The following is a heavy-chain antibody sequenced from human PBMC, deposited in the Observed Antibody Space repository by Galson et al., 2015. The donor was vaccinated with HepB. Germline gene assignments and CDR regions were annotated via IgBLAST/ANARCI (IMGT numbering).Heavy chain of an antibody. V-gene: IGHV3-23*01. Sequence: SLRLSCAASGFTFSSYSMSWVRQAPGKGLEWVSSISGSGGSTYYADSVKGRFTISRDSSKNTVYLQMNSLRAEDTAVYYCAKVKWGPLPFDYWGRGTLVTVSS. J-gene: IGHJ4*02. D-gene: IGHD1-26*01. CDR1: GFTFSSYS. CDR3: AKVKWGPLPFDY. CDR2: ISGSGGST.